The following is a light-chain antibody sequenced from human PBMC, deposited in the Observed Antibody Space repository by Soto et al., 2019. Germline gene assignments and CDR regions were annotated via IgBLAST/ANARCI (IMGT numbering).Light chain of an antibody. CDR3: QQSYRTPLT. J-gene: IGKJ4*01. CDR1: QSISSY. Sequence: DIQMTQSPSSLSASVGDRVTITCRASQSISSYLNWYQQQPGTAPKLLIYASSSLQSGVPSRFSGSGSGTDFTLTISSLQPEDFATYYCQQSYRTPLTFGGGTKVEIK. CDR2: ASS. V-gene: IGKV1-39*01.